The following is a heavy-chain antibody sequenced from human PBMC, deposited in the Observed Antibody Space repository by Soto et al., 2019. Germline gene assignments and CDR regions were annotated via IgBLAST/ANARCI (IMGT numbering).Heavy chain of an antibody. V-gene: IGHV5-10-1*01. CDR1: GYSFTSYW. CDR2: IDPSDSYT. Sequence: PGESLKISCKGSGYSFTSYWISWVRQMPGKGLEWMGRIDPSDSYTNYSPSFQGHVTISADKSISTAYLQWSSLKASDTAMYYSARHPTAMLVGTLTWEQPFNYYYGRGACRHGTTVTVSS. CDR3: ARHPTAMLVGTLTWEQPFNYYYGRGA. D-gene: IGHD1-26*01. J-gene: IGHJ6*02.